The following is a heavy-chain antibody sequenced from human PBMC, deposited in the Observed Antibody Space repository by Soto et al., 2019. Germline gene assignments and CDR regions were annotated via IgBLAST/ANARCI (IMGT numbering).Heavy chain of an antibody. CDR2: TSYDGKNK. Sequence: QVQLVESGGVVVQPGGSLRLYCAASGFTFSNFAMHWVRQAPGKGLEWVAVTSYDGKNKDYADSVKGRFTISRDNSKKTLFLQMHSLRPEDTAVYYCARERAIAATGLFYYWGQGTLVTVSS. D-gene: IGHD6-13*01. CDR1: GFTFSNFA. V-gene: IGHV3-30*04. J-gene: IGHJ4*02. CDR3: ARERAIAATGLFYY.